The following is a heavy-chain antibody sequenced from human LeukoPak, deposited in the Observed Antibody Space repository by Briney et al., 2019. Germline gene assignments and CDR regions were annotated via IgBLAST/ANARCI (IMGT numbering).Heavy chain of an antibody. J-gene: IGHJ1*01. V-gene: IGHV3-43*02. CDR3: AKVPTYYYDRYFQH. CDR1: GFTFDDYA. Sequence: QSGGSLRLSCAASGFTFDDYAMHWVRHAPGKGLEWVSLISGDGGSTCYADSVKGRFTISRDNSKNSLYLQMNSLRTEDTALYYCAKVPTYYYDRYFQHWGQGTLVTVSS. CDR2: ISGDGGST. D-gene: IGHD3-10*02.